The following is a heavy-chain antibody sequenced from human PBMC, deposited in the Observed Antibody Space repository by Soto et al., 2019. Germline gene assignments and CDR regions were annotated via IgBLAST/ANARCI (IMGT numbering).Heavy chain of an antibody. CDR2: IIPMFGTA. Sequence: QVQLVQSGAEVKKPGSSVKVSCKASGDTFSSYAINWVRQAPGQGLEWMGGIIPMFGTANYAQKFKGRVTITAGESTSTVYMELSSLRSEDTGGYYCARVGPAHYYDSSGYYSPLDYWGQGTLVTVSS. V-gene: IGHV1-69*01. CDR1: GDTFSSYA. CDR3: ARVGPAHYYDSSGYYSPLDY. D-gene: IGHD3-22*01. J-gene: IGHJ4*02.